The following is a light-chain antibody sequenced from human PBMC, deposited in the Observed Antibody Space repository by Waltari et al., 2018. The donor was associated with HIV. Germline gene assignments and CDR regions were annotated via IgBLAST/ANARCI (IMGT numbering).Light chain of an antibody. CDR2: NNN. V-gene: IGLV1-44*01. CDR1: RPNIGSHS. J-gene: IGLJ2*01. CDR3: AAWDDSLNGLV. Sequence: QSVLTKPPSASGTPGPRVTIACSGGRPNIGSHSVTWYQRLPGTAPKLLIHNNNQRPSVCPYLFSCPKSVTSASLAISGLQSEDEADYYCAAWDDSLNGLVFGGGTKLTVL.